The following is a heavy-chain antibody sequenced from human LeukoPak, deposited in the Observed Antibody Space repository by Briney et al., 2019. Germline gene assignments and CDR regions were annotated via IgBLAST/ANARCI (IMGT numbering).Heavy chain of an antibody. D-gene: IGHD3-10*02. CDR2: ISSSGSTI. CDR1: GFTFGSYE. Sequence: GGSLRLSCAASGFTFGSYEMNWVRQAPGKVLEWVSYISSSGSTIYYADSVKGRFTISRDNAKNSLYLQMNSLRAEDTAVYYCAELGITMIGGVWGKGTTVTISS. J-gene: IGHJ6*04. CDR3: AELGITMIGGV. V-gene: IGHV3-48*03.